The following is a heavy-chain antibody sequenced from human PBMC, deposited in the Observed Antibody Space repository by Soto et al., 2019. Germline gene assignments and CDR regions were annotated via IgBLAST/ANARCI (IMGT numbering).Heavy chain of an antibody. CDR3: AKGRGSYSREPDY. Sequence: GGSLRLSCAASGFSFSDCGMSWVRQAPGKGLEWVSSISESDGGTHNADSVKGRFTISRDNSKNTLYLQMNDLRAEDTAVYYCAKGRGSYSREPDYWGQGTLVTVSS. CDR2: ISESDGGT. CDR1: GFSFSDCG. D-gene: IGHD1-26*01. V-gene: IGHV3-23*01. J-gene: IGHJ4*02.